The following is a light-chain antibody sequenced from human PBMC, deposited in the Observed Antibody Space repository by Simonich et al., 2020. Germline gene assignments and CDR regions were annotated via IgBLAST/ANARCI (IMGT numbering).Light chain of an antibody. J-gene: IGKJ4*01. Sequence: DIQMTQSPSTLSASVGDRVTITCRASQSISSWLAWYQQKPGKAPKLLIYKASSLESGVPSRFSGSGSGTEFTLTISSLQPDDFATYYCQQYDNLPLTFCGGTKVEIK. V-gene: IGKV1-5*03. CDR2: KAS. CDR1: QSISSW. CDR3: QQYDNLPLT.